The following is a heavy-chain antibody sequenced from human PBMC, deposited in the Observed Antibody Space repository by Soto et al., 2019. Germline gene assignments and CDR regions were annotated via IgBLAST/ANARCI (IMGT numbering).Heavy chain of an antibody. Sequence: SETLSLTCTVSGGSISSYYWTWIRQPPGKGLEWIGYIYYSGSPNYNPSLKSRVSISVDTSKNQFSLKLSSVTAADTAVYYCARNRDGYNPYCFDYWGQGTLVTVS. CDR1: GGSISSYY. J-gene: IGHJ4*02. D-gene: IGHD5-12*01. CDR3: ARNRDGYNPYCFDY. V-gene: IGHV4-59*01. CDR2: IYYSGSP.